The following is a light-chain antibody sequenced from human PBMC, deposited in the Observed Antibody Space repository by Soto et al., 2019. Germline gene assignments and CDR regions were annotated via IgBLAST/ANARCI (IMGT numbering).Light chain of an antibody. CDR2: DAS. CDR3: QKHDGVPL. Sequence: DIQLTQSPSSLSASVGDRVTITCQASQDISNHLNWYQQKPGKAPNLLIYDASDLETGVPSRFSGGGSGTIFSFTINSLQPEDIATYYCQKHDGVPLFGPGTKVEIK. CDR1: QDISNH. V-gene: IGKV1-33*01. J-gene: IGKJ3*01.